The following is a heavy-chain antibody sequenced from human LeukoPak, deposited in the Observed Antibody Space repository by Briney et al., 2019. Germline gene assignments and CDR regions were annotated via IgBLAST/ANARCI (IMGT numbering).Heavy chain of an antibody. CDR2: ITSSSSYI. D-gene: IGHD3-10*01. V-gene: IGHV3-21*06. CDR1: GFTFSGYT. CDR3: ARGGSGNYYTIFDY. J-gene: IGHJ4*02. Sequence: GGSLRLSCAASGFTFSGYTMNWVRQAPGKGLEWVSLITSSSSYIYYADSLKGRFTVSRDNSKNSLYLQMSSLRAEDTAVYYCARGGSGNYYTIFDYWGRGTLVTVSS.